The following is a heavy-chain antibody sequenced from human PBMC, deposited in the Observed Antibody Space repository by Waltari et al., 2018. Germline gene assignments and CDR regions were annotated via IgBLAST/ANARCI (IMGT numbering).Heavy chain of an antibody. Sequence: QVQRVQSGAEVKKPGSAVTVSCKASGGTFSSYAISWVRQAPGQGREWMGGIIPIFGTANYAQKFQGRVTITADESTSTAYMELSSLRSEDTAVYYCARDVGLAARPINWFDPWGQGTLVTVSS. D-gene: IGHD6-6*01. CDR2: IIPIFGTA. J-gene: IGHJ5*02. V-gene: IGHV1-69*01. CDR3: ARDVGLAARPINWFDP. CDR1: GGTFSSYA.